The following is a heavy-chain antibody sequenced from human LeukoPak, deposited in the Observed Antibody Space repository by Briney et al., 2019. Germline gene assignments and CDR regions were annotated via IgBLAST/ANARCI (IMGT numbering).Heavy chain of an antibody. J-gene: IGHJ4*02. CDR1: GYTFTGYY. CDR2: INPNSGDT. Sequence: ASVKVSCKTSGYTFTGYYMHWVRQAPGQGLEWMGRINPNSGDTNYALKFQGRVTMTGDTSITTAYMELNSLRSDDTAVYYCARQAVAGLEIDYWGQGTLVTVSS. V-gene: IGHV1-2*06. CDR3: ARQAVAGLEIDY. D-gene: IGHD6-19*01.